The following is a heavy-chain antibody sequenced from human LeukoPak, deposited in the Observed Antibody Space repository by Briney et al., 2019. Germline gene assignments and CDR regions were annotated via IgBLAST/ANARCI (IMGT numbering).Heavy chain of an antibody. CDR3: ARDGYSSGWGRAFDI. CDR2: IYYSGST. Sequence: SETLSFTCTVSGGSISSYYWSWIRQPPGKGLEWIGYIYYSGSTNYNPSLKSRVTISVDTSKNQFSLKLSSVTAADTAVYYCARDGYSSGWGRAFDIWGQGTMVTVSS. CDR1: GGSISSYY. V-gene: IGHV4-59*01. D-gene: IGHD6-19*01. J-gene: IGHJ3*02.